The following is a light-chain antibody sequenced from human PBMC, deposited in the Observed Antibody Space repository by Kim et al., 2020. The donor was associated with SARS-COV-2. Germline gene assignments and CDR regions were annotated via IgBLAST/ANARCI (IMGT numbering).Light chain of an antibody. CDR3: HQYNSPWT. J-gene: IGKJ1*01. V-gene: IGKV1-5*01. CDR2: DAS. CDR1: QSIDTH. Sequence: DIHMTQSPSTLSASVGDRATITCRASQSIDTHLAWHQQKPGKAPRLLVFDASSLGSGVPSRFSSSGSGTEFTLTISSLQPDDFATYYCHQYNSPWTFGQGTKVDIK.